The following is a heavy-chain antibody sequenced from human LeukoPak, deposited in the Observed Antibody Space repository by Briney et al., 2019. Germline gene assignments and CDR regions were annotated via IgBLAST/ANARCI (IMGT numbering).Heavy chain of an antibody. CDR2: ISYDGTLQ. V-gene: IGHV3-30*03. CDR1: GFTFSNYG. D-gene: IGHD6-13*01. J-gene: IGHJ5*02. Sequence: GGSLRLSCAASGFTFSNYGMHWVRQAPGKGPEWVAVISYDGTLQFYAGSVKGRFTISRDNSKNTLYLQMNSLRAEDTAVYYCARDRSPYSSSWYGGWFDPWGQGTLVTVSS. CDR3: ARDRSPYSSSWYGGWFDP.